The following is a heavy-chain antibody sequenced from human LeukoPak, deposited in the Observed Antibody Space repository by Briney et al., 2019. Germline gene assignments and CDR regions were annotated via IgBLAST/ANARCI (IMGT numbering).Heavy chain of an antibody. Sequence: ASAKVSCKASGYTFSSYDINWVRQATGQGLEWMGWMNPITGNTGYAPKFQGRVTITRDTSINTAYMDLTYLRSEDTAVYYCARGQSGRRFLADYWGQGTLVTVSS. CDR2: MNPITGNT. CDR3: ARGQSGRRFLADY. V-gene: IGHV1-8*01. D-gene: IGHD3-3*01. J-gene: IGHJ4*02. CDR1: GYTFSSYD.